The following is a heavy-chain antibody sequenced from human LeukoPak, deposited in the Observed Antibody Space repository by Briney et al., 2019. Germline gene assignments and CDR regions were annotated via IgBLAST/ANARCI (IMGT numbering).Heavy chain of an antibody. Sequence: GGSLRLSCAASGFTFSSYAMSWVRQAPGKGLEWVSAISGSGGSTYYADSVKGRFTISRDNSKNTLYLQMNSLRAEDTAVYYCAKEGRYDSSGYYYVPRYYFDYWGQGTQVTVSS. CDR1: GFTFSSYA. J-gene: IGHJ4*02. CDR3: AKEGRYDSSGYYYVPRYYFDY. V-gene: IGHV3-23*01. D-gene: IGHD3-22*01. CDR2: ISGSGGST.